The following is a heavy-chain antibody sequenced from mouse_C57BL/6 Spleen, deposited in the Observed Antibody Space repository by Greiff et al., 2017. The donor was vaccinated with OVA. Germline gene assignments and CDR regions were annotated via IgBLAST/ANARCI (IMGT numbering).Heavy chain of an antibody. J-gene: IGHJ3*01. CDR3: ARGWYYGSSLAWFAY. CDR2: INPSNGGT. CDR1: GYTFTSYW. Sequence: QVQLQQPGTELVKPGASVKLSCKASGYTFTSYWMHWVQQRPGQGLEWIGNINPSNGGTNYNEKFKSKATLTVDKSSSTAYMQLSSLTSEDSAVYYCARGWYYGSSLAWFAYWGQGTLVTVSA. D-gene: IGHD1-1*01. V-gene: IGHV1-53*01.